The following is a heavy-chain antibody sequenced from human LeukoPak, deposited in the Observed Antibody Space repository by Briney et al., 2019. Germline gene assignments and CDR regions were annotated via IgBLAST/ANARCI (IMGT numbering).Heavy chain of an antibody. CDR2: IKQDGSEK. CDR1: GFTFGDTW. CDR3: ATSYDMGWLIGY. Sequence: GGSLRLSCAASGFTFGDTWMNWVRKVPGQGLEWVANIKQDGSEKFYVASVKGRFTISRDNGKSSLYLQMNSLRAEDTALYYCATSYDMGWLIGYWGQGTLVTVSS. D-gene: IGHD3/OR15-3a*01. V-gene: IGHV3-7*03. J-gene: IGHJ4*02.